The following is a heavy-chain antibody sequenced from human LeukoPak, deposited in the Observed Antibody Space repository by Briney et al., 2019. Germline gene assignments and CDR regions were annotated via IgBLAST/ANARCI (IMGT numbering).Heavy chain of an antibody. J-gene: IGHJ4*02. V-gene: IGHV3-66*01. Sequence: GGSLRLSCAASGFTVSSNYMSWVRQAPGKGLEWVSVIYSGGTTYYADSVKGRFTISRDNGKNSLYLQMNSLRAEDTAVYYCAMATDSYQFDYWGQGTLVTVSS. D-gene: IGHD5-24*01. CDR1: GFTVSSNY. CDR2: IYSGGTT. CDR3: AMATDSYQFDY.